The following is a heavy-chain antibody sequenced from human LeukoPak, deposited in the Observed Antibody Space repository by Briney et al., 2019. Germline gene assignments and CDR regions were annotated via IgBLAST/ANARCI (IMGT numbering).Heavy chain of an antibody. J-gene: IGHJ4*02. Sequence: PGGSLRLSCEVSGFSFGNYRMNWVRQAPGKGLEWVSSISSTSSYIDYAESVKGRFTISRDNAKNSVYLEMNTLRAEDTALYYCASGSTLDYWGRGTLVTVSS. CDR1: GFSFGNYR. CDR2: ISSTSSYI. V-gene: IGHV3-21*03. CDR3: ASGSTLDY. D-gene: IGHD3-10*01.